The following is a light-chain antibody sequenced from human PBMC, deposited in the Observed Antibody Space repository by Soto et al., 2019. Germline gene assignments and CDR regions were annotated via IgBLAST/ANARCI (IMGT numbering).Light chain of an antibody. CDR3: QEYIQWPPGM. J-gene: IGKJ1*01. CDR1: QFVSSR. Sequence: DIVVTQSPATLSASPGERVTLSCRASQFVSSRLAWYQQRPGQVPRRLIYDTSTRAPGISARFSGSGSGTEFPLTISSLQSEDFAVYYCQEYIQWPPGMFGPGTTVDIK. V-gene: IGKV3-15*01. CDR2: DTS.